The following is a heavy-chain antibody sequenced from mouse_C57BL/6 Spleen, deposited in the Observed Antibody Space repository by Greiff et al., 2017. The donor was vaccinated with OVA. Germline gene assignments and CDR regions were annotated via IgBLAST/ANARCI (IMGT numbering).Heavy chain of an antibody. CDR3: AREGYYVLAWFAY. D-gene: IGHD2-3*01. V-gene: IGHV5-17*01. Sequence: EVQLVESGGGLVKPGGSLKLSCAASGFTFSDYGMHWVRQAPEKGLEWVAYISSGSSTIYYADTVKGRFTISRDNAKNTLFLQMTSLRSEDTAMYYCAREGYYVLAWFAYWGQGTLVTVSA. CDR1: GFTFSDYG. CDR2: ISSGSSTI. J-gene: IGHJ3*01.